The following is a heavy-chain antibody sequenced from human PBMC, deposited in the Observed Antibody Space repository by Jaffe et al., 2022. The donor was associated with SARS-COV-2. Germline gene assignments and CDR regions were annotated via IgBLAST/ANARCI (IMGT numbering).Heavy chain of an antibody. CDR1: GFTFSSYW. CDR2: INSDGSST. V-gene: IGHV3-74*01. Sequence: EVQLVESGGGLVQPGGSLRLSCAASGFTFSSYWMHWVRQAPGKGLVWVSRINSDGSSTSYADSVKGRFTISRDNAKNTLYLQMNSLRAEDTAVYYCARVRGGGYDFPAPGPYYGMDVWGQGTTVTVSS. CDR3: ARVRGGGYDFPAPGPYYGMDV. D-gene: IGHD5-12*01. J-gene: IGHJ6*02.